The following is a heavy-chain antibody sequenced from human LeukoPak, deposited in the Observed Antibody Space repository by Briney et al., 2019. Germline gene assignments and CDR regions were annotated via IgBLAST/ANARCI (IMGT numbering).Heavy chain of an antibody. Sequence: GGSLRLSCAASGLTFSSYEMNWVRQAPGKGLEWGSYISSSGNTIYYADSVKGRFTISRDNAKNSLYLQMNSLRAEDTAVYYCARVPGSSGWNYYFDYWGQGTLVTVSS. V-gene: IGHV3-48*03. D-gene: IGHD6-19*01. CDR1: GLTFSSYE. J-gene: IGHJ4*02. CDR3: ARVPGSSGWNYYFDY. CDR2: ISSSGNTI.